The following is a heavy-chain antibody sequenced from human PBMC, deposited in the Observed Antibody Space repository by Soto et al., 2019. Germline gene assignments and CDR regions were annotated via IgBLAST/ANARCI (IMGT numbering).Heavy chain of an antibody. Sequence: SETLSLTCTVSGGSISSGGYYWSWIRQHPGKGLEWIGYIYYSGSTYYNPSLKSRVTISVDTSKNQFSLKLSSVTAADTAVYYCARGFVRRHVRSGYYFKFFDYWGQGTLVTVSS. V-gene: IGHV4-31*03. D-gene: IGHD3-22*01. CDR2: IYYSGST. J-gene: IGHJ4*02. CDR3: ARGFVRRHVRSGYYFKFFDY. CDR1: GGSISSGGYY.